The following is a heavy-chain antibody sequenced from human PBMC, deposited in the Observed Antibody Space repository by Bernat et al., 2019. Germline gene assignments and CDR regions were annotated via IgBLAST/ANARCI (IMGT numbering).Heavy chain of an antibody. Sequence: EVQLLESGGGLVQPGGSLRLSCAASGFTFSSYAMSWVRQAPGKGLEWVSGFCGSGGSTCYADSVKGRFTISRDNSKNTLYLQMNSLRAEDTAVYYCAKSLLSVVVVAATWFDPWGQGTLVTVSS. V-gene: IGHV3-23*01. CDR3: AKSLLSVVVVAATWFDP. D-gene: IGHD2-15*01. CDR2: FCGSGGST. CDR1: GFTFSSYA. J-gene: IGHJ5*02.